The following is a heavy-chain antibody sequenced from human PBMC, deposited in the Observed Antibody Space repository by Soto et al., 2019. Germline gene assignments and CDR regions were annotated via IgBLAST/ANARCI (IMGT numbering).Heavy chain of an antibody. V-gene: IGHV3-9*01. CDR2: ISWNSGSI. CDR1: GFTFDDYA. D-gene: IGHD4-17*01. Sequence: HPGGSLRLSCAASGFTFDDYAMHWVRQAPGKGLEWVSGISWNSGSIGYADSVKGRFTISRDNAKNSLYLQMNSLRAEDTALYYCAKSGALDYGDYAYYFDYWGQGTLVTVSS. J-gene: IGHJ4*02. CDR3: AKSGALDYGDYAYYFDY.